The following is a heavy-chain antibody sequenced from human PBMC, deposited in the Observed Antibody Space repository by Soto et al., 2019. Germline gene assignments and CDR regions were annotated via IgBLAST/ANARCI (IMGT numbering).Heavy chain of an antibody. CDR1: GFTFSSYG. Sequence: PGGSLRLSCAASGFTFSSYGMHWVRQAPGKGLEWVAVIWYDGSNKYYADSVKGRFTISRDNSKNTLYLQMNSLRAEDTAVYYCARDSGFPPWYFDYWGQGTLVTVSS. V-gene: IGHV3-33*01. J-gene: IGHJ4*02. CDR2: IWYDGSNK. D-gene: IGHD1-26*01. CDR3: ARDSGFPPWYFDY.